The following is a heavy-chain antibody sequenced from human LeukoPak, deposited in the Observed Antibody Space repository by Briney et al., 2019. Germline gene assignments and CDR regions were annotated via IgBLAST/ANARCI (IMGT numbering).Heavy chain of an antibody. Sequence: GGSLRLSCAASGFTFSSYGMHWVRQAPGKGLEWVAVIWYDGSNKYYADSVKGRFTISRDNSKNTLYLQMNSRRAEDTAVYYCASDSHDYYYYYMDVWGKGTTVTVSS. CDR2: IWYDGSNK. V-gene: IGHV3-33*01. J-gene: IGHJ6*03. CDR3: ASDSHDYYYYYMDV. CDR1: GFTFSSYG.